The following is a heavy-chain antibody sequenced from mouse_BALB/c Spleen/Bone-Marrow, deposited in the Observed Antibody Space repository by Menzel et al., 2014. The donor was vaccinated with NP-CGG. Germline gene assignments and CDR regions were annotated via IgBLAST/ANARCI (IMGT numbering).Heavy chain of an antibody. D-gene: IGHD2-1*01. CDR3: ARGGNFAWFAY. Sequence: EVQGVESGGGLVQPGGSRKLSCAASGFTFSSFGMHWVRQAPEKGLGWVAYISSGSSTIYYADTVKGRFTISRDNPKNTLFLQMTSLRSEDTAMYYCARGGNFAWFAYWGQGTLVTVSA. J-gene: IGHJ3*01. V-gene: IGHV5-17*02. CDR2: ISSGSSTI. CDR1: GFTFSSFG.